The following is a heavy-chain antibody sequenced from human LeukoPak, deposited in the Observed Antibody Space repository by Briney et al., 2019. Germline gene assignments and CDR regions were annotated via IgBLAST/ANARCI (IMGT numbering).Heavy chain of an antibody. CDR3: ARGEQQLVPDY. Sequence: SETLSLTCTVSGGSISSYYWSWIRQPPGKGLEWIGYIYYSGSTNYNPSLKSRVTISVDTSKNQSSLKLSSVTAADTAVYYCARGEQQLVPDYWGQGTLVTVSS. D-gene: IGHD6-13*01. V-gene: IGHV4-59*01. CDR1: GGSISSYY. CDR2: IYYSGST. J-gene: IGHJ4*02.